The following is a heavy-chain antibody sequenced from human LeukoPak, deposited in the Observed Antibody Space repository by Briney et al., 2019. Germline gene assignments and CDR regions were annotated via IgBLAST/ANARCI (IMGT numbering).Heavy chain of an antibody. Sequence: GGSLRLSCAASGFTFSSYAMHWVRQAPGKGLEWVAVISYDGSNKYYADSVKGRFTISRDNSKNTLYLQMNSLRAEDTAVYYCARENRGFITRPIDYWGQGTLVTVSS. CDR2: ISYDGSNK. CDR1: GFTFSSYA. CDR3: ARENRGFITRPIDY. J-gene: IGHJ4*02. V-gene: IGHV3-30*04. D-gene: IGHD3-10*01.